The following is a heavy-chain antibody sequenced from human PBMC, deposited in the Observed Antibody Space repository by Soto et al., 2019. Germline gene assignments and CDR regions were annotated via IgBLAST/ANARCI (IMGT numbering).Heavy chain of an antibody. V-gene: IGHV1-69*01. D-gene: IGHD4-17*01. CDR2: ITPVFGTA. CDR1: ADTFNSYS. CDR3: ARSVEGTTVTNWVDP. J-gene: IGHJ5*02. Sequence: QVQLVQSGAEVKKPGSSVKVSCKASADTFNSYSLSWLRQAPGQRLEWMGGITPVFGTADYAQSFEDRLTITADDSTSTVYMELSSLRSDDTAVYYCARSVEGTTVTNWVDPWGQGALVTVSS.